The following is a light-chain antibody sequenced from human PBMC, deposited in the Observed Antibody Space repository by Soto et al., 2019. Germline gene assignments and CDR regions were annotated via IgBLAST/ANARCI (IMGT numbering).Light chain of an antibody. Sequence: EIVLTQSPATLSLSPGKKATPSSSASQSVSSYLAWYQQKPGQAPRLLIYDASNRATGIPARFSGSGSGTDFTLTISSLEPEDFAVYYCQQRSTPLTFGGGTKVDIK. CDR1: QSVSSY. V-gene: IGKV3-11*01. CDR3: QQRSTPLT. CDR2: DAS. J-gene: IGKJ4*01.